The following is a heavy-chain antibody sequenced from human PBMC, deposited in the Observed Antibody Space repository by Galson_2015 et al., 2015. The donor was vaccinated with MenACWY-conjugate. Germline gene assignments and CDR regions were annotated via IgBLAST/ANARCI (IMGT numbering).Heavy chain of an antibody. D-gene: IGHD3-3*01. CDR3: GRHWGGAPLLEWHDDAFDL. CDR1: GYSFTDYW. J-gene: IGHJ3*01. Sequence: QSGAEVTKPGESLQISCKASGYSFTDYWIGWVRQMPGKGLEWMGIFNPLNSDTRYSPSFQGQVTISVDKSVSTAYLQWSSLKASDTAMYYCGRHWGGAPLLEWHDDAFDLWGQGTFVTVSS. V-gene: IGHV5-51*01. CDR2: FNPLNSDT.